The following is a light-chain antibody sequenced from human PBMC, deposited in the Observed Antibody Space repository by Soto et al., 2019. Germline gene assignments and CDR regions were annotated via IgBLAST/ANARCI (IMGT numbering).Light chain of an antibody. CDR2: GNT. J-gene: IGLJ7*01. CDR1: RTNIGAGYY. V-gene: IGLV1-40*01. Sequence: QSVLTQAPSVSGAPGQRVTISCTGSRTNIGAGYYVHWYQQLPGTAPRLLIYGNTKRPSGVPDRFSGSKSATSASLAITGLQAEDEGDYYCNSYASRWTVLVFGGGTKLTVL. CDR3: NSYASRWTVLV.